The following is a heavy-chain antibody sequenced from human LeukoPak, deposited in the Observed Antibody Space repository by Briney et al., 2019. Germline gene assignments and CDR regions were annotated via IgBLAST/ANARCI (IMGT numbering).Heavy chain of an antibody. J-gene: IGHJ4*02. CDR1: GGTFSSYA. Sequence: SVKVSCKASGGTFSSYAISWVRQAPGQGLEWMGRIIPILGIANYAQKFHGRVTITADKSTSTAYMGLSSLRSEDTAVYYCASELAPLPEAGPKGIDYWGQGTLVTVSS. CDR3: ASELAPLPEAGPKGIDY. V-gene: IGHV1-69*04. D-gene: IGHD6-19*01. CDR2: IIPILGIA.